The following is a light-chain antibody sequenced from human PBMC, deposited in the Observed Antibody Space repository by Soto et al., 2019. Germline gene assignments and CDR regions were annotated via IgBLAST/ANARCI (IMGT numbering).Light chain of an antibody. Sequence: QSALTQPASVSGSPGQSITISCTGTSSDVGNYNLVSWYQQHPGEAPKLMIYEVSKRPSGVSNRFSGSKSGNTASLTISGLQADDEADYYCCSYATGGVVFGGGTKLTVL. CDR2: EVS. J-gene: IGLJ2*01. CDR1: SSDVGNYNL. V-gene: IGLV2-23*02. CDR3: CSYATGGVV.